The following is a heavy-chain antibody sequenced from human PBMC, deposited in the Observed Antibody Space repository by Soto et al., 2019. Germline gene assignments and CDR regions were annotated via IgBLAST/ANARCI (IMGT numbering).Heavy chain of an antibody. CDR1: GGSVSSGSYY. V-gene: IGHV4-61*01. CDR3: ARESSEHSSSGGLDV. J-gene: IGHJ6*02. CDR2: VYYTGST. D-gene: IGHD1-26*01. Sequence: PSETLSLTCTVSGGSVSSGSYYWNWIRQPPGKGLEWIGYVYYTGSTNYNPSLKSRVTMSVDTSKNQFSLKMRSVTAADTAVYYCARESSEHSSSGGLDVWGPGITVT.